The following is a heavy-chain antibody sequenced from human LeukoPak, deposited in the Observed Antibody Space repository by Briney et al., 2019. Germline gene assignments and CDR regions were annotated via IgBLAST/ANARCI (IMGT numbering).Heavy chain of an antibody. CDR1: GGSISSAAYY. CDR3: VRSVRRGFNFDN. Sequence: KSSETLSLTCTVSGGSISSAAYYWSWIRQPAGKGLEWIARIYISGSTNYNPSLKSRVTISVDTSKNQFSLKLSSVTAADTAVYYCVRSVRRGFNFDNWGQGTLVIVSS. J-gene: IGHJ4*02. D-gene: IGHD5-12*01. CDR2: IYISGST. V-gene: IGHV4-61*02.